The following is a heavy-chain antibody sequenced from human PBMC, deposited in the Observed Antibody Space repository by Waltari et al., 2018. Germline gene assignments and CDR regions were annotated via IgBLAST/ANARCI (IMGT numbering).Heavy chain of an antibody. CDR3: AAIVWSGYYPFDY. CDR1: GFTFSSYG. D-gene: IGHD3-3*01. J-gene: IGHJ4*02. V-gene: IGHV3-30*02. CDR2: IRYDGSNK. Sequence: QVQLVESGGGVVQPGGSLRLSCAASGFTFSSYGMHWVRQAPGKGLEWVAFIRYDGSNKYYADSVKGRFTISRDNSKNTLYLQMNSLRAEDTAVYYCAAIVWSGYYPFDYWGQGTLVTVSS.